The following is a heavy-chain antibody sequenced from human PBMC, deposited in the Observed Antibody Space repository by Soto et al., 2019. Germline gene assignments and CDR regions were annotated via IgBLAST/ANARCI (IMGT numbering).Heavy chain of an antibody. Sequence: PGGSLRLSCAASGFTFSSHWMHWVRQAPEKGLVWVSHINTDGSYTNYADSVKGRFTISRDNAKNTLYLQMNSLTYEDTAVYYCVRDITYGDYVYWGQGALVTVS. D-gene: IGHD3-10*01. CDR1: GFTFSSHW. CDR2: INTDGSYT. J-gene: IGHJ4*02. V-gene: IGHV3-74*01. CDR3: VRDITYGDYVY.